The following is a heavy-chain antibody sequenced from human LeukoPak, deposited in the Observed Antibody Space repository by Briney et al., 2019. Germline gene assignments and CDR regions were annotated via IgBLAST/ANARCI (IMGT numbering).Heavy chain of an antibody. J-gene: IGHJ2*01. Sequence: GGSLRLSCAASGFTFSSYWMTWVRQAPGKGLEWVSSISSSSDYIYYADSVKGRFTISRDNVKNSLFLQMDSLRAEDTALYYCARSMTTVTTRFFDLWGRGTLVTVSS. V-gene: IGHV3-21*04. CDR2: ISSSSDYI. D-gene: IGHD4-17*01. CDR3: ARSMTTVTTRFFDL. CDR1: GFTFSSYW.